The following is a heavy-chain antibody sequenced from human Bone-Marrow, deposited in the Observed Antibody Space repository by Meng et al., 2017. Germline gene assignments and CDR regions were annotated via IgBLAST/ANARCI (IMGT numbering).Heavy chain of an antibody. CDR1: GFSFSNFA. Sequence: GGSLRLSCAASGFSFSNFAMHWVRQAPGKGLEWVAVISHDGTKTYYGDSVKGRFTISRDKPKNTLYLQMSSLRADDTAVYYCAKTLVRGSTAYYYYGMDVWGQGTTVTVSS. V-gene: IGHV3-30*18. J-gene: IGHJ6*02. CDR2: ISHDGTKT. D-gene: IGHD3-10*01. CDR3: AKTLVRGSTAYYYYGMDV.